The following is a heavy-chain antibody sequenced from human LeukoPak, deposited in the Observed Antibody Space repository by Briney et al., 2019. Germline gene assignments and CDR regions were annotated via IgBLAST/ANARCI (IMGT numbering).Heavy chain of an antibody. Sequence: GGSLRLSCAASGFIFSTYAMHWVRQAPGKGLEWVAVISYGGSNKFYADSVKGRFTVSSDTSKSTLYLHMDTLSAEDTAVYYCARGSSAAEIDYWGQGTLVTVSS. CDR3: ARGSSAAEIDY. CDR2: ISYGGSNK. V-gene: IGHV3-30-3*01. CDR1: GFIFSTYA. J-gene: IGHJ4*02. D-gene: IGHD6-13*01.